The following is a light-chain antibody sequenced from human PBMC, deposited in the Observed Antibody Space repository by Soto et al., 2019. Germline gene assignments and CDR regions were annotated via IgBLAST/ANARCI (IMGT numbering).Light chain of an antibody. CDR2: GAS. CDR3: QQYNVWPT. Sequence: EIVMTQSPATLSVSPGERATLSCRASQSVRSDLAWYQQKPGQTPRLLIYGASTRATGIPARFSGSGSGTEFTITVSSLQSEDFAVYYCQQYNVWPTFGQGTKVEI. J-gene: IGKJ1*01. CDR1: QSVRSD. V-gene: IGKV3-15*01.